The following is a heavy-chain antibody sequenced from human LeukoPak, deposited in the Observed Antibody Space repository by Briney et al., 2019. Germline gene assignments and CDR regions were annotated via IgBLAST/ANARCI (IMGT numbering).Heavy chain of an antibody. CDR2: ISSSGSTI. CDR3: VRENLPFYYYGMDV. Sequence: PGGSLRLSCAASGFTFSSYEMNWVRQAPGEGLEWVSYISSSGSTIYYADSVKGRFTISRDNAKDSLYLQMNSLRAEDTAVYYCVRENLPFYYYGMDVWGQGTTVTVSS. V-gene: IGHV3-48*03. J-gene: IGHJ6*02. D-gene: IGHD2-2*01. CDR1: GFTFSSYE.